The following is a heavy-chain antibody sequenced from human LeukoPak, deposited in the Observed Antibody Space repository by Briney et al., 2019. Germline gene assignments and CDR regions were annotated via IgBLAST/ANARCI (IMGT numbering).Heavy chain of an antibody. J-gene: IGHJ3*02. V-gene: IGHV4-30-2*01. CDR2: IYHSGST. CDR1: SGSISSGAYS. D-gene: IGHD5-18*01. Sequence: PSETLSLTCAVSSGSISSGAYSWSWIRQPPGKGLEWIGYIYHSGSTYYNPSLKSRVTISVDRSKNQFSLKLSSVTAADTAVYYCAREPFSRGNSYGTGAFDICGQGTMVTVSS. CDR3: AREPFSRGNSYGTGAFDI.